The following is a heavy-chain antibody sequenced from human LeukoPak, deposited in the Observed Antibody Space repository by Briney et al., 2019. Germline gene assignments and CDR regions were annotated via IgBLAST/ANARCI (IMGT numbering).Heavy chain of an antibody. CDR2: IIPIFGTA. Sequence: ASVKVSCKASGGTFSSYAISWVRQAPGQGLEWMGGIIPIFGTANYAQKFQGGVTITADKSTSTAYMELSSLRSEDTAVYYCATQLSDILTGYSYAFDIWGQGTMVTVSS. CDR3: ATQLSDILTGYSYAFDI. V-gene: IGHV1-69*06. D-gene: IGHD3-9*01. CDR1: GGTFSSYA. J-gene: IGHJ3*02.